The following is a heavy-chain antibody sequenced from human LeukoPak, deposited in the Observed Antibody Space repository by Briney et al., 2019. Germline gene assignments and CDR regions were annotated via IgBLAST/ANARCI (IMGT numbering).Heavy chain of an antibody. D-gene: IGHD3-22*01. V-gene: IGHV3-11*04. CDR3: ARAKFDSSRYYYRGFDI. CDR2: T. Sequence: GGSLRLSCAASGFIFSDYYMGWIRQAPGRGLEWVYYTDSVKGRFTMSRDNAKKSLYLQMNSLRAEGTAVYYCARAKFDSSRYYYRGFDIWGQGTMVTVSS. J-gene: IGHJ3*02. CDR1: GFIFSDYY.